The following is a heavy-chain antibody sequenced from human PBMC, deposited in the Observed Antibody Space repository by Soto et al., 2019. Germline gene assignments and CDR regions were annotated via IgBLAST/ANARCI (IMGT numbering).Heavy chain of an antibody. V-gene: IGHV2-5*02. D-gene: IGHD6-13*01. Sequence: QITLKESGPTLVKPTQTLTLTCTFSGFSLSTSGVGVGWIRQPPGKALEWLALIYWDDDKRYSPSLKSRLTITKDTSKNQVVLTMTNMDPVDTATYYCALGAVRRYSSRETRYWYFDLWGRDTLVTVSS. J-gene: IGHJ2*01. CDR1: GFSLSTSGVG. CDR2: IYWDDDK. CDR3: ALGAVRRYSSRETRYWYFDL.